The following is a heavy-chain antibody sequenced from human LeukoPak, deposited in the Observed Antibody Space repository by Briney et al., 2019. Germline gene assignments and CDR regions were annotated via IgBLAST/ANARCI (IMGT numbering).Heavy chain of an antibody. CDR2: ISSSSSYI. CDR3: ARDFTGLTSYDAFDI. J-gene: IGHJ3*02. D-gene: IGHD3-9*01. CDR1: GFTFSSYS. V-gene: IGHV3-21*01. Sequence: PGGSLRLSCAASGFTFSSYSMNRVRQAPGKGLEWVSSISSSSSYIYYADSVKGRFTISRDSAKNSLYLQMNSLRAEDTAVYYCARDFTGLTSYDAFDIWGQGTMVTVSS.